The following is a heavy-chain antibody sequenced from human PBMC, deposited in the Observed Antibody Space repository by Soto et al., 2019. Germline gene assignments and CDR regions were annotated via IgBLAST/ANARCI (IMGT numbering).Heavy chain of an antibody. CDR3: ARTGPEWGYYYYGMDV. D-gene: IGHD1-26*01. CDR1: CGSISSSSYY. J-gene: IGHJ6*02. V-gene: IGHV4-39*01. CDR2: IYYSGST. Sequence: PSETLSLTDTVSCGSISSSSYYWGWIQQPPGKGLEWIVSIYYSGSTYYNPSLKSRVTISVDTSKNQFSLKLSSVTAADTAVYYCARTGPEWGYYYYGMDVWGQGTTVTVSS.